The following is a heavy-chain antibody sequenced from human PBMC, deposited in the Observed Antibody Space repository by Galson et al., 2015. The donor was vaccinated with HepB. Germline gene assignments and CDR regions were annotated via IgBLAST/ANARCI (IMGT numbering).Heavy chain of an antibody. J-gene: IGHJ6*03. V-gene: IGHV4-39*07. CDR3: ASNDYSNSGLYYYYYYYMDV. D-gene: IGHD4-11*01. CDR1: GGSISSSSYY. Sequence: SETLSLTCTVSGGSISSSSYYWGWIRQPPGKGLEWIGSIYYSGSTYYNPSLKSRVTISVDTSKNQFSLKLSSVTAADTAVYYCASNDYSNSGLYYYYYYYMDVWGKGTTVTVSS. CDR2: IYYSGST.